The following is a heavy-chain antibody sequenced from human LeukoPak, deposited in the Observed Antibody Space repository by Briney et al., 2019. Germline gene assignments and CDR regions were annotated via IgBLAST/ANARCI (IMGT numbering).Heavy chain of an antibody. CDR1: GDSISSSSSY. D-gene: IGHD3-10*01. V-gene: IGHV4-39*07. Sequence: SETLSLTCTVSGDSISSSSSYWGWIRQPPGKGLEWIGEINHSGSTNYNPSLKSRVTISVDTSKNQFSLQLNSVTPEDTAVYYCARSGMVRGVITNWFDPWGQGTLVTVSS. J-gene: IGHJ5*02. CDR2: INHSGST. CDR3: ARSGMVRGVITNWFDP.